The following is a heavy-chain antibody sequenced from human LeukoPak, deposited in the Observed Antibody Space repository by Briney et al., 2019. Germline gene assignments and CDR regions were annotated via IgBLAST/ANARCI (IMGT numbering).Heavy chain of an antibody. CDR2: ISAYNGNT. D-gene: IGHD4-17*01. CDR1: GYTFTSYG. CDR3: ARGLPPTNLDYGDYDLPAYYYYGMDV. V-gene: IGHV1-18*01. Sequence: GASVKVSCKASGYTFTSYGISWVRQAPGQGLEWMGWISAYNGNTNYAQKLQGRVTMTTDTSTSTAYMELRSLRSDDTAVYYCARGLPPTNLDYGDYDLPAYYYYGMDVWGQGTTVTVSS. J-gene: IGHJ6*02.